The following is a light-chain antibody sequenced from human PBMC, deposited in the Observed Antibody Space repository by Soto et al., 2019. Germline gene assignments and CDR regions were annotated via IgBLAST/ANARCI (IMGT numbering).Light chain of an antibody. Sequence: EIVLTQSPATLSLSPGERATLSCRASQSVTKYLSWYQQKPGQAPRLLIYDASNRATGIPARFSGSGSGTDFTLTISSLEPEDFAVYYCQQRTTWPLTLGGGTKVEIK. J-gene: IGKJ4*01. CDR3: QQRTTWPLT. CDR1: QSVTKY. CDR2: DAS. V-gene: IGKV3-11*01.